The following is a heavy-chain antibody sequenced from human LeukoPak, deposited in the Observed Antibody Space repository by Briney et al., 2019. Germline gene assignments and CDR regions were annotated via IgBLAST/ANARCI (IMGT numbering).Heavy chain of an antibody. CDR3: AKTVILYFDY. D-gene: IGHD2-21*01. Sequence: PGGSLRLSCAASGFTVSSNYMSWVRQAPGKGLEWVSAISGSGGSTYYADSVKGRFTISRDNSKNTLYLQMNSLRAEDTAVYYCAKTVILYFDYWGQGTLVTVSS. V-gene: IGHV3-23*01. J-gene: IGHJ4*02. CDR1: GFTVSSNY. CDR2: ISGSGGST.